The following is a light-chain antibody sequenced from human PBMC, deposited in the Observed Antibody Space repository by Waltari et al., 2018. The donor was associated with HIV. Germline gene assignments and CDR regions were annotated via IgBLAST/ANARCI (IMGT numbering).Light chain of an antibody. V-gene: IGKV1-5*03. J-gene: IGKJ4*01. Sequence: DIQMTQSPSTLSASVGDRVTITCRASQRISSWLAWYQQKPGKAPKLLIYKASSLESGVPSRFSGSGSGTEFTLTISSLQPDDFATYYCQQYNSYSLTFGGGTKVEIK. CDR2: KAS. CDR1: QRISSW. CDR3: QQYNSYSLT.